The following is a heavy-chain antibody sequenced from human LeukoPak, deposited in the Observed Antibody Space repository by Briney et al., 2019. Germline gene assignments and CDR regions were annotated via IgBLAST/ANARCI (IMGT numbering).Heavy chain of an antibody. V-gene: IGHV1-2*02. CDR3: ARGRDSSGYYYHFDY. D-gene: IGHD3-22*01. Sequence: RASVKVSCKASGYTFTGYYMHWVRQAPGQGLEWMGWINPNSGGTNYAQTFQGRVTMTRDTSISTAYMELSRLRSDDTAVYYCARGRDSSGYYYHFDYWGQGTLVTVSS. CDR1: GYTFTGYY. J-gene: IGHJ4*02. CDR2: INPNSGGT.